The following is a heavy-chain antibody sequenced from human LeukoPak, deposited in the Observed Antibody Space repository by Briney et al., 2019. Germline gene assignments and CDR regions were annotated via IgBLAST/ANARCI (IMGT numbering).Heavy chain of an antibody. D-gene: IGHD3-10*01. J-gene: IGHJ4*02. V-gene: IGHV4-59*08. CDR1: GGSISSYY. CDR2: IFYSGIT. Sequence: SETLSLTCTVSGGSISSYYWSWIRQPPGKGLEWIGYIFYSGITNYNPSPSLKSRVTISVDTSKSQFSLKLSSVTAADTAVYYCATGSGSYYKPFDYWGQGTLVTVSS. CDR3: ATGSGSYYKPFDY.